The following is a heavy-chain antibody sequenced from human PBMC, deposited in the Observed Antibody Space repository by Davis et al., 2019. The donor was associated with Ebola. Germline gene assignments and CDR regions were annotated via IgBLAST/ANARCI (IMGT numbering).Heavy chain of an antibody. J-gene: IGHJ4*02. Sequence: PSETLSLTCAVYGGSFSGYYWSWIRQPPGKGLEWIGEINHSGSTNYNPSLKSRVTISVDTSKNQFSLKLSSVTAADTAVYYCARGKVGATTDYWGQGTLVTVSS. CDR2: INHSGST. D-gene: IGHD1-26*01. CDR1: GGSFSGYY. V-gene: IGHV4-34*01. CDR3: ARGKVGATTDY.